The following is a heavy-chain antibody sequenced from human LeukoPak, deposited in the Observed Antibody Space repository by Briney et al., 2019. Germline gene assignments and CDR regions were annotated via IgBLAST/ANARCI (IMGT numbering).Heavy chain of an antibody. D-gene: IGHD1-26*01. CDR2: INHSRST. Sequence: SETLSLTCAVYGGSFSGYYWSWIRQAPGKGLEWIGEINHSRSTNYNPSLKSRGTISVDTSKNQFSLKLSSVTAADTAVYYCARWNSGSYHFDYWGQGALDTVSS. CDR1: GGSFSGYY. V-gene: IGHV4-34*01. J-gene: IGHJ4*02. CDR3: ARWNSGSYHFDY.